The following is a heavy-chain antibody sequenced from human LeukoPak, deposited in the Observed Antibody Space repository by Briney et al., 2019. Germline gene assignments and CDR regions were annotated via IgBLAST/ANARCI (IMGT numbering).Heavy chain of an antibody. J-gene: IGHJ5*02. D-gene: IGHD2-8*02. CDR2: INPNSGGT. V-gene: IGHV1-2*02. CDR1: GYTFTGYY. CDR3: ARGLGVLDWFDP. Sequence: ASVKVSCKASGYTFTGYYMHWVRQDPGQGLEWMGWINPNSGGTNYAQKFQGRVTMTRDTSISTAYMELSRLRSDDTAVYYCARGLGVLDWFDPWGQGTLVTVSS.